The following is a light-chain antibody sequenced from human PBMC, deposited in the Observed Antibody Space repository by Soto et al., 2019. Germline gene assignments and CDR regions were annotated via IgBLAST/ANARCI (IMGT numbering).Light chain of an antibody. CDR1: QSVSRR. Sequence: EIVLTQFPGTLSLSPGGRATLSCRASQSVSRRLAWYQHRPGQSPRLLISGASMRASGVPVRFSGSGSGTDFTLTISRLEPEDFAVYYCQQYGGPRWTFGQGTKVEIK. CDR3: QQYGGPRWT. V-gene: IGKV3-20*01. CDR2: GAS. J-gene: IGKJ1*01.